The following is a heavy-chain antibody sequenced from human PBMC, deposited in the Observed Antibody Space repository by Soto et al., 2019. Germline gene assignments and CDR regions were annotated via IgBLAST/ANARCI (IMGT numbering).Heavy chain of an antibody. V-gene: IGHV5-51*01. CDR1: GYSFTSYW. CDR3: ARRQNDYYDILTGYYDYYYAMDV. Sequence: GESLKISCKGSGYSFTSYWIGWVRQMPGKGLEWMGIIYPGDSDTRYSPSFQGQVTISADKSISTAYLQWSSLKASDTAMYYCARRQNDYYDILTGYYDYYYAMDVWGQGTTVTVSS. CDR2: IYPGDSDT. J-gene: IGHJ6*02. D-gene: IGHD3-9*01.